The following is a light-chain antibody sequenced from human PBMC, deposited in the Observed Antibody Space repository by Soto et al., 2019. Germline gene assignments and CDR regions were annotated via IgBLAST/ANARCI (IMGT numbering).Light chain of an antibody. CDR1: SSNIGGNS. CDR2: DDN. Sequence: QSVLTQPPSVSAAPGQKVTISCSGSSSNIGGNSVSWYQQLPGTAPKLLIYDDNKRPSGIPDRFSGSKSGTSATLGITGFQTGDEADYYCGSWDSSLSADVFGPGTKVAV. V-gene: IGLV1-51*01. CDR3: GSWDSSLSADV. J-gene: IGLJ1*01.